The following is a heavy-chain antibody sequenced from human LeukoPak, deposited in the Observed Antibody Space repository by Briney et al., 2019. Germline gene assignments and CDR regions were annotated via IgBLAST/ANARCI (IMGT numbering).Heavy chain of an antibody. CDR2: ISYDGRQQ. CDR3: ARDSPYNRGWLFYFGC. D-gene: IGHD6-19*01. Sequence: GRSLRLSCAASGFTFGSYAMHWVRQAPGKGLEWVAVISYDGRQQYYADSVKGRFTISRDNSKNTVYLEMNSLRPEDTALYYCARDSPYNRGWLFYFGCWGQGSLVTVSS. V-gene: IGHV3-30*04. CDR1: GFTFGSYA. J-gene: IGHJ4*02.